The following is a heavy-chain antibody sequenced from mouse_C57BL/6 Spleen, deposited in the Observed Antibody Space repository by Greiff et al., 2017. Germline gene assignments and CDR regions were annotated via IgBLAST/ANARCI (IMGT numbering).Heavy chain of an antibody. J-gene: IGHJ4*01. CDR2: IRSGSSTI. CDR3: ARGDTTVVDGDAMDY. CDR1: GIISRDYG. Sequence: EVMLVESGRGSAKPGGSLKLSSAAFGIISRDYGTHWVRKAPEMGLVWVAYIRSGSSTIYYADTVKGRFTITRDNAKDTLFLQMTRLRSDDTAMYYCARGDTTVVDGDAMDYWGQGTSVTVSS. V-gene: IGHV5-17*01. D-gene: IGHD1-1*01.